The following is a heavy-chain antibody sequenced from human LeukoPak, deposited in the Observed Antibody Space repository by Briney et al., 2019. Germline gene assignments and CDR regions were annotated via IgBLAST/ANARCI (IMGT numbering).Heavy chain of an antibody. V-gene: IGHV3-15*01. J-gene: IGHJ3*02. CDR1: GFTFSNAW. Sequence: GGSLRLSCAASGFTFSNAWMSWVRQAPGKGLEWVGRIKSKTDGGTTDYAAPVKGRFTISRDDSKNTLYLQMNSLRAEDTAVYYCAKQYYYDSSGYNRHAFDICGQGTMVTVSS. D-gene: IGHD3-22*01. CDR3: AKQYYYDSSGYNRHAFDI. CDR2: IKSKTDGGTT.